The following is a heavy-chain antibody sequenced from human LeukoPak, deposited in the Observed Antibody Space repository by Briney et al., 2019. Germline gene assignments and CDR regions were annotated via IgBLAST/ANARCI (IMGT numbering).Heavy chain of an antibody. D-gene: IGHD1-26*01. Sequence: GGSLRLFCAASGFTFSSYWMSWVRQAPGKGLEWVANIKQDGSEKYYVDSVKGRFTISRDNAKNSLYLQMNSLRAEDTAVYYCARVKWELLADFDYWGQGTLVTVSS. CDR2: IKQDGSEK. J-gene: IGHJ4*02. CDR3: ARVKWELLADFDY. V-gene: IGHV3-7*01. CDR1: GFTFSSYW.